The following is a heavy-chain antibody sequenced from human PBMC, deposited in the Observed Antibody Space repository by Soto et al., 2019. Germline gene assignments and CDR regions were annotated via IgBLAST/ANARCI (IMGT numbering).Heavy chain of an antibody. J-gene: IGHJ5*02. CDR2: IYYSGST. CDR3: ARERERYGDYWRFDP. V-gene: IGHV4-59*01. Sequence: SETLSLTCTVSGGSISSYYWSWIRQPPGKGLEWIGYIYYSGSTNYNPSLKSRVTISVDTSKNQFSLKLSSVTAADTAVYYCARERERYGDYWRFDPWGQGTLVTVPQ. CDR1: GGSISSYY. D-gene: IGHD4-17*01.